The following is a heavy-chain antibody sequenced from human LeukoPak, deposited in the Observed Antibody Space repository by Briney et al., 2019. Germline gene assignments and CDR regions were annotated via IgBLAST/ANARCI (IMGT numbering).Heavy chain of an antibody. Sequence: GGSLRLSCAASGCTFSSYAMSWVRQAPGKGLELVSAISGSGGSTYYADSVKGRLTISRDNSKNTLYLQMNSLRAEDTAVYYCAKDRIPSWLTRISYFDYWGQGTLVTVSS. D-gene: IGHD2/OR15-2a*01. CDR2: ISGSGGST. V-gene: IGHV3-23*01. CDR3: AKDRIPSWLTRISYFDY. J-gene: IGHJ4*02. CDR1: GCTFSSYA.